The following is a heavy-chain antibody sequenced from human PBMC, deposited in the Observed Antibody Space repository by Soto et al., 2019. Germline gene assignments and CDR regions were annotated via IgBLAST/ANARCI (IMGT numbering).Heavy chain of an antibody. Sequence: VTLKESGPVLVKPTETLTLTCTVSGFSLSNARMGVSWIRQPPGKALEWLAHIFSNDEKSYSTSLKSRLTISKDTSKSQVVLTMTNMDPVDTATYYCARTTYDDIWGSYRYTFDYWGQDTLVTVSS. CDR1: GFSLSNARMG. CDR2: IFSNDEK. CDR3: ARTTYDDIWGSYRYTFDY. D-gene: IGHD3-16*02. J-gene: IGHJ4*02. V-gene: IGHV2-26*01.